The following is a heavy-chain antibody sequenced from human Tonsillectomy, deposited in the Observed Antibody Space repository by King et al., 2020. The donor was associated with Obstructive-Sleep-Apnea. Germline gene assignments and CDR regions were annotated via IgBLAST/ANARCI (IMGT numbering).Heavy chain of an antibody. J-gene: IGHJ6*02. Sequence: ITLKESGPTLVKPTQTHTLTCTFSGVSLISSGVGVGWIRQPPGKALEGLALIYWDVDKRYSPSLKSRVTITKDTSKNQVVLTMTNMDPVDTATYYCAHSRFSSSLWGMDVWGQGTTVTVSS. D-gene: IGHD6-13*01. V-gene: IGHV2-5*02. CDR3: AHSRFSSSLWGMDV. CDR1: GVSLISSGVG. CDR2: IYWDVDK.